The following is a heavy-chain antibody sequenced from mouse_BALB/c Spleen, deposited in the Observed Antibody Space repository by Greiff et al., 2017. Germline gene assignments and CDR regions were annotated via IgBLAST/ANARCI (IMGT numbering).Heavy chain of an antibody. V-gene: IGHV1S41*01. Sequence: DLVKPGASVKLSCKASGYTFTSYWINWVKQRPGQGLEWIGRIAPGSGSTYYNEMFKGKATLTVDTSSSTAYIQLSSLSSEDSAVYFCARWLKSYYDAMGYWGQGTSVTVSS. CDR3: ARWLKSYYDAMGY. CDR1: GYTFTSYW. D-gene: IGHD1-2*01. J-gene: IGHJ4*01. CDR2: IAPGSGST.